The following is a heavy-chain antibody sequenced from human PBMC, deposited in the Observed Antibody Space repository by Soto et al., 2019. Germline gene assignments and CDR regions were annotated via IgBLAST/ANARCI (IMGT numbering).Heavy chain of an antibody. CDR1: GFTFSGYV. CDR2: ISGSGGST. D-gene: IGHD5-12*01. V-gene: IGHV3-23*01. J-gene: IGHJ4*02. CDR3: AKDNSPYSGYNSFDH. Sequence: EVRLLESGGGLIQPGGSLRLSCAASGFTFSGYVMSWVRQAPGTGLEWVSGISGSGGSTYYADSVKGRFTISRDNSKNTLYQQMNSLRAEDTAEYFCAKDNSPYSGYNSFDHWGQGTFVAVSS.